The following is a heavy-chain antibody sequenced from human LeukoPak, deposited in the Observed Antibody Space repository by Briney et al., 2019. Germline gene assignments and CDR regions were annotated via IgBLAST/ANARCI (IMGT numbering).Heavy chain of an antibody. V-gene: IGHV3-33*01. CDR3: ARDSWIAAAGNFDY. CDR2: IWYDGSNK. D-gene: IGHD6-13*01. J-gene: IGHJ4*02. Sequence: GRSPRLSCAASGFTFSSYGMHWVRQAPGKGLEWVAVIWYDGSNKYYADSVKGRFTISRDNSKNTLYLQMNSLRAEDTAVYYCARDSWIAAAGNFDYWGQGTLVTVSS. CDR1: GFTFSSYG.